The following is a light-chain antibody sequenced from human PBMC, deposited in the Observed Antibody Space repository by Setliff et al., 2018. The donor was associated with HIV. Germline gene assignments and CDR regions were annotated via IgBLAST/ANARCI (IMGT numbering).Light chain of an antibody. CDR3: CSYAGTNTHV. Sequence: QSVLTQPRSVSGSPGQSVTISCTGTSSDVGGYNYVSWYQQHPGKAPKLMIYDVGKRPSGVPNRFSGSKSGNTASLTISGLQAEDEADYYCCSYAGTNTHVFGSGTKVTVL. CDR1: SSDVGGYNY. CDR2: DVG. V-gene: IGLV2-11*01. J-gene: IGLJ1*01.